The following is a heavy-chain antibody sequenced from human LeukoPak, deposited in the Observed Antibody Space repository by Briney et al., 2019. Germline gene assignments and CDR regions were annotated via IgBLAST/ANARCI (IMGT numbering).Heavy chain of an antibody. Sequence: PGGSLRLSCAASGFTFDDYAMHWVRQAPGKGLEWVSLISGDGGSTYYADSVKGRFTISRDNAKNSLYLQMSSLRAEDTALYYCARDGGDYSNLYYFDYWGQGTLVTVSS. CDR3: ARDGGDYSNLYYFDY. J-gene: IGHJ4*02. CDR2: ISGDGGST. D-gene: IGHD4-11*01. CDR1: GFTFDDYA. V-gene: IGHV3-43*02.